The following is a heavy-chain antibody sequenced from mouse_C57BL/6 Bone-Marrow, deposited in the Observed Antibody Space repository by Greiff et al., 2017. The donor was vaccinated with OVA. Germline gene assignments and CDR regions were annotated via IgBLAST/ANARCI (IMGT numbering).Heavy chain of an antibody. CDR2: INPYNGGT. V-gene: IGHV1-19*01. J-gene: IGHJ1*03. D-gene: IGHD2-2*01. CDR3: ARWGGGYPWYFDV. Sequence: EVQLQQSGPVLVKPGASVKMSCKASGYTFTDYYMNWVKQSHGKSLEWIGVINPYNGGTSYNQKFKGKATLTVDKSSSTAYMELNSLTSEDSAVYYCARWGGGYPWYFDVWGTGTTVTVSS. CDR1: GYTFTDYY.